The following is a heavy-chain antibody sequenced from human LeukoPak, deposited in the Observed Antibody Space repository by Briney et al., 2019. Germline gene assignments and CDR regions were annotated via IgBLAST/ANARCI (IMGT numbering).Heavy chain of an antibody. CDR3: ARDGSPYGSGSYFHYYYYGMDV. CDR1: GYSISSGYY. CDR2: IYHSGGT. Sequence: SETLSLTCAVSGYSISSGYYWGWIRQPPGKGLEWIGNIYHSGGTYYNPSLKSRVTISVDTSKNQFSLKLSSVTAADTAVYYCARDGSPYGSGSYFHYYYYGMDVWGKGTTVTVSS. V-gene: IGHV4-38-2*02. J-gene: IGHJ6*04. D-gene: IGHD3-10*01.